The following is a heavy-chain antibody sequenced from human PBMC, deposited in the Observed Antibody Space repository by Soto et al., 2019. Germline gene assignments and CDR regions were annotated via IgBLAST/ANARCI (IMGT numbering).Heavy chain of an antibody. D-gene: IGHD2-15*01. CDR1: GFSLNTRAVG. V-gene: IGHV2-5*01. CDR2: INWNDDK. J-gene: IGHJ3*02. Sequence: QITLKESGPTLVKPTQPLTLTCTFSGFSLNTRAVGVAWIRQPPGKALEWLALINWNDDKRYSPSLKDRLTITKDTSKNHVVLTMTNIDFVDTATYYCAHRHDLGGFDIWGQGTTVTVSS. CDR3: AHRHDLGGFDI.